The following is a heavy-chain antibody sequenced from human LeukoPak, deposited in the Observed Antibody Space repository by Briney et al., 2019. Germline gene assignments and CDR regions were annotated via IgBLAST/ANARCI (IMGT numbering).Heavy chain of an antibody. CDR3: ARDSSYYGSGSYYTNWFDP. D-gene: IGHD3-10*01. CDR2: INPSDGST. CDR1: GYTFTSYY. V-gene: IGHV1-46*01. Sequence: GASVKVSCKASGYTFTSYYIHLVRQAPGQGFEWMAIINPSDGSTTNSQKFQGRVTMTRDTSTSTVYMELSGLRSEDTALYYCARDSSYYGSGSYYTNWFDPWGQGTLVTVSS. J-gene: IGHJ5*02.